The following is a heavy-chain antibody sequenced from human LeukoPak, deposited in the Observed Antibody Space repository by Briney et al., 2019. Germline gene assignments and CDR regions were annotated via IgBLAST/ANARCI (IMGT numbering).Heavy chain of an antibody. J-gene: IGHJ4*02. V-gene: IGHV4-61*05. D-gene: IGHD3-10*01. CDR2: IYYSGST. Sequence: SETLSLTCTVSGGSISSSSYYWGWIRQPPGKGLEWIGYIYYSGSTNYNPSLKSRVTISVDTSKNQFSLKLSSVTAADAAVYYCARGRRGLLWFGESIDYWGQGTLVTVSS. CDR3: ARGRRGLLWFGESIDY. CDR1: GGSISSSSYY.